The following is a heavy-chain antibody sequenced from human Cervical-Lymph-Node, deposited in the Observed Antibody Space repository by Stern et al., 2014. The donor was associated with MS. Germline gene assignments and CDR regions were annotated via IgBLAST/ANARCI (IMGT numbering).Heavy chain of an antibody. CDR2: IIPIFGTA. D-gene: IGHD1-26*01. CDR3: ARGELKEGLVRGMDV. V-gene: IGHV1-69*01. Sequence: QVQLVQSGAAVKKPGSSGKGSCTASGGTFSSYAISWVRQAPGQGLEWMGGIIPIFGTANYAQPFQGRVTITADASTSTAYMELSSLRSEDTAVYYCARGELKEGLVRGMDVWGQGTTVTVSS. J-gene: IGHJ6*02. CDR1: GGTFSSYA.